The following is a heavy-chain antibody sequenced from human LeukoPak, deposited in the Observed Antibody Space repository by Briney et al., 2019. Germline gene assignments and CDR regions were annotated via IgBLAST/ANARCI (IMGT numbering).Heavy chain of an antibody. D-gene: IGHD3-22*01. J-gene: IGHJ1*01. Sequence: SETLSLTCTVSGGSISIYYWTWIRQPPGKGLEWIGYIYYSGSTNYNPSLKSRVTISVDTSKNQFSLKLSSVTAADTAVYYCARDVHYYDSSGYYFQYFQHWGQGTLVTVSS. CDR2: IYYSGST. V-gene: IGHV4-59*01. CDR3: ARDVHYYDSSGYYFQYFQH. CDR1: GGSISIYY.